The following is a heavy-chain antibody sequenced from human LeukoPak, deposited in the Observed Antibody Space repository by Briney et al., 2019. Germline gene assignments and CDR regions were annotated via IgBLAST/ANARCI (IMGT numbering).Heavy chain of an antibody. V-gene: IGHV1-2*02. CDR1: GYTFTGYY. CDR2: INPNSGGT. D-gene: IGHD3-3*01. J-gene: IGHJ6*02. CDR3: ARDGVLRFLEWLTYGMDV. Sequence: ASVKVSCKASGYTFTGYYMHWVRQAPGQGLEWMGWINPNSGGTNYAQKFQGRVTMTRDTSISTAYTELSRLRSDDTAVYYCARDGVLRFLEWLTYGMDVWGQGTTVTVSS.